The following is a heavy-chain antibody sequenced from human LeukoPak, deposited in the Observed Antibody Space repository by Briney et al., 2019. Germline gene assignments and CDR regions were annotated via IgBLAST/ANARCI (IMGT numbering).Heavy chain of an antibody. CDR2: VHHSGGT. D-gene: IGHD1-14*01. J-gene: IGHJ3*02. CDR1: GDSITSHY. Sequence: SETLSLTCIVSGDSITSHYWNWIRQPPGKGLEWIGYVHHSGGTTYHPCLKSRVTMSVDTSKNHFSLKIISVTAADTAVYYCAKWANDRQAFDIWGQGTMVTASS. CDR3: AKWANDRQAFDI. V-gene: IGHV4-59*11.